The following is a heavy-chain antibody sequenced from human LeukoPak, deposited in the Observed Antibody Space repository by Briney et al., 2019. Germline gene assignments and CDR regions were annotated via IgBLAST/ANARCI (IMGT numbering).Heavy chain of an antibody. D-gene: IGHD6-13*01. V-gene: IGHV1-46*01. CDR2: INPSGGST. Sequence: ASVKVSCKASGYTFTSYYMHWVRQAPGQGLEWMGIINPSGGSTSYAQKFQGRVTMTRDTSTSTVYMELSSLRSEDTAVYYCARGSAAGTGVEAFDIWGQGTMVTVSS. CDR3: ARGSAAGTGVEAFDI. J-gene: IGHJ3*02. CDR1: GYTFTSYY.